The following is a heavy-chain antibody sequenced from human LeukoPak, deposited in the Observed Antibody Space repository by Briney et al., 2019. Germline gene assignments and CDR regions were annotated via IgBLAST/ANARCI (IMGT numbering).Heavy chain of an antibody. D-gene: IGHD2-2*01. CDR2: IYHSGST. CDR3: ARGGGYCSSYRCSPFDY. Sequence: SETLSLTCAVYGGSFSGYYWSWIRQPPGKGLEWIGYIYHSGSTYYNPSLQSRVTISVDTSKNQFSLRLTSVTAADTAVYYCARGGGYCSSYRCSPFDYWGQGTLVTVSS. V-gene: IGHV4-34*01. J-gene: IGHJ4*02. CDR1: GGSFSGYY.